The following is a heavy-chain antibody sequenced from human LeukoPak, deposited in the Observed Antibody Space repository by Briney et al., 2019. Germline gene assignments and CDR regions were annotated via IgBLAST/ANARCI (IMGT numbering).Heavy chain of an antibody. Sequence: SETLSLTCTVSGGSISNNNYYWGWIRQPPGKGLEWIGSIYYSGNTYQNPSLKSRVTISVDTSKNQYSLRLSSVTAADTAVYYCARALSYYVNDYWGQGTLVTVSS. D-gene: IGHD3-10*02. CDR3: ARALSYYVNDY. J-gene: IGHJ4*02. V-gene: IGHV4-39*07. CDR2: IYYSGNT. CDR1: GGSISNNNYY.